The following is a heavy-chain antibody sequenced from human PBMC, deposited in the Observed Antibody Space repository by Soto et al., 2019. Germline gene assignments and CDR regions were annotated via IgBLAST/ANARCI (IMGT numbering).Heavy chain of an antibody. J-gene: IGHJ4*02. D-gene: IGHD1-26*01. CDR2: ISANRGHT. V-gene: IGHV1-18*01. Sequence: QIQLTQSGADVKLPGASVRVSCKATGHTFTKYGISWVRQPPGQGLEWVGWISANRGHTNYAQKFLGRVTMTTDTSTNTVYMELWTLTADDTAVYYCGRDGDEWDNRYLDSWGQGTLVTVSS. CDR1: GHTFTKYG. CDR3: GRDGDEWDNRYLDS.